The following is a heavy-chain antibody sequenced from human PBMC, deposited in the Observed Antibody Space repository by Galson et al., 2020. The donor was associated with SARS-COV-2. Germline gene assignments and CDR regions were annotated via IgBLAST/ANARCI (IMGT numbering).Heavy chain of an antibody. CDR1: GGSVSDNHW. Sequence: ASETLSLTCDVSGGSVSDNHWWSWVRQSPGKRAEGIGAIHHTGRTPHSPSPNSRATIALDKTTNQPFLQLRSATAADTAIYYCARELVTTIDGQGRHRGACDIWGQGTLVTISS. V-gene: IGHV4-4*02. D-gene: IGHD2-21*02. CDR2: IHHTGRT. J-gene: IGHJ3*02. CDR3: ARELVTTIDGQGRHRGACDI.